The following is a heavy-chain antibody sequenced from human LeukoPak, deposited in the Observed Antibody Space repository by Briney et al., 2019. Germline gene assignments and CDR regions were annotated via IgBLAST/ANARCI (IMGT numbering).Heavy chain of an antibody. CDR3: ARQNGVHNWGRYFDY. J-gene: IGHJ4*02. Sequence: SETLSLTCTVSGGSISSSNSYWGWIRQPPGKGLEWVGSVCYSGSTYDNPSLKSRVTISVDTSKNQFSLKLSSVTAADTAVYYCARQNGVHNWGRYFDYWGQGTLVTVSS. CDR1: GGSISSSNSY. D-gene: IGHD7-27*01. V-gene: IGHV4-39*01. CDR2: VCYSGST.